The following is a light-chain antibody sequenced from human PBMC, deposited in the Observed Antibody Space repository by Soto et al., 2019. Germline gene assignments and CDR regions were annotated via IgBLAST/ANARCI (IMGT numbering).Light chain of an antibody. V-gene: IGLV1-40*01. CDR3: QSYDTGLSGPVV. J-gene: IGLJ2*01. CDR1: GSNIGAGFD. Sequence: QLVLTQPPSLSGAPGQNIIISCTGGGSNIGAGFDVHWYQQLPGTAPKLLIYGNTNRPSGVPDRFSGSKSGTSASLVITGLQAEDEADYYCQSYDTGLSGPVVFGGGTKLTVL. CDR2: GNT.